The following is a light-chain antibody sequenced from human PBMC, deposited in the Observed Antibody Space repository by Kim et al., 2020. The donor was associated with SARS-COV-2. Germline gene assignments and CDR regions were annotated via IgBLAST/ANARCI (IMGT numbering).Light chain of an antibody. CDR3: MQATQFPLT. CDR1: QILVQSDGNTY. J-gene: IGKJ5*01. Sequence: SASISCSATQILVQSDGNTYSSWLHQRPGQPPRLLIYYITNRFPGVLDTFSGSGAGTDYTLKISRVEAADVCVYYCMQATQFPLTFGQGTRLEIK. V-gene: IGKV2-24*01. CDR2: YIT.